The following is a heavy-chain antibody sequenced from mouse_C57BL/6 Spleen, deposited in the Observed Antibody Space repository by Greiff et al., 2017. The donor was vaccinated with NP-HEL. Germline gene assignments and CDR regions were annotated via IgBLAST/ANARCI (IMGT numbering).Heavy chain of an antibody. J-gene: IGHJ2*01. D-gene: IGHD2-5*01. CDR2: IDPSDSET. Sequence: QVQLKQPGAELVRPGSSVKLSCKASGYTFTSYWMHWVKQRPIQGLEWIGNIDPSDSETHYNQKFKDKATLTVDKSSSTAYMQLSSLTSEDSAVYYCARGDYSNYFYYFDYWGQGTTLTVSS. V-gene: IGHV1-52*01. CDR1: GYTFTSYW. CDR3: ARGDYSNYFYYFDY.